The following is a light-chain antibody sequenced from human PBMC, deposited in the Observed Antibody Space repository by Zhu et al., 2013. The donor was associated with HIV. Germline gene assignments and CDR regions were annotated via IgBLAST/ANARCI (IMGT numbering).Light chain of an antibody. Sequence: MTQSPSSVSASVGDRVTITCRASQGISSWLAWYQQKPGQSPRLLIYGAFIRATGLPARFSGSGSRTDFTLTISSLQSEDFAIYYCQQYDKLPLTFGAGTKVEIK. V-gene: IGKV3-15*01. CDR1: QGISSW. CDR2: GAF. CDR3: QQYDKLPLT. J-gene: IGKJ4*01.